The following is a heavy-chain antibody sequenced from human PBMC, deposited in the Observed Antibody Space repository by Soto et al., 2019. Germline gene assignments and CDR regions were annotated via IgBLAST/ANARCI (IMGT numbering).Heavy chain of an antibody. CDR1: RFTFHDYG. V-gene: IGHV3-20*04. J-gene: IGHJ4*02. D-gene: IGHD5-12*01. CDR3: ARDNSDYDLDY. CDR2: ISWNGVST. Sequence: GGSLRLSCAASRFTFHDYGMNWVRQAPGKGLEWVSGISWNGVSTGYADSVKGRFTISRDNAKKSLYLQMNNLRPEDTALYYCARDNSDYDLDYWGQGT.